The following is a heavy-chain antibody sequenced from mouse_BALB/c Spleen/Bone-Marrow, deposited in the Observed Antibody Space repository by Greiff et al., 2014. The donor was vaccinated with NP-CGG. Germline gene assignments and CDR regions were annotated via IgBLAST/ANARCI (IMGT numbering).Heavy chain of an antibody. CDR3: ARRRRYYAMDY. CDR1: GFTFSSYG. J-gene: IGHJ4*01. Sequence: DVHLVESGGDLVKPGGSLKLSCAASGFTFSSYGMSWGRQTPDKRLEWVATISSGGSNTCYPDSVKGRFTISRDNAKNTLYLQMSSLKSEDTAMYYCARRRRYYAMDYWGQGTSVTVSS. CDR2: ISSGGSNT. V-gene: IGHV5-6*01.